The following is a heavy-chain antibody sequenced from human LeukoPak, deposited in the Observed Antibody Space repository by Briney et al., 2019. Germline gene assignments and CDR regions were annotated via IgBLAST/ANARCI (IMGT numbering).Heavy chain of an antibody. CDR2: IDGGGGGT. J-gene: IGHJ4*02. V-gene: IGHV3-23*01. CDR1: GFTSSNDV. CDR3: ARRIGGTKDY. Sequence: GGSLRLSCAASGFTSSNDVMSWVRQAPGKGPEWVSSIDGGGGGTDYADSVRGRFTISRDNFKNTSYLQMNSLGADDTAVYYCARRIGGTKDYWGQGAQVTVSS. D-gene: IGHD3-3*01.